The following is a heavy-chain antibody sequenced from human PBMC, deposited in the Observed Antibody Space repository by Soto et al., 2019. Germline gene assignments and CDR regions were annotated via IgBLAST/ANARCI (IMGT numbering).Heavy chain of an antibody. CDR3: ARVGPYSSRPPALWYFHL. V-gene: IGHV6-1*01. CDR2: TYYKSKWYN. D-gene: IGHD6-13*01. Sequence: PSQTLSLTCAISGDSVSSNSAAWNWIRQSPSRGLEWLGRTYYKSKWYNDYAESVKSRITINPDTSKNQFSLQLNSVTAADTAVYYCARVGPYSSRPPALWYFHLWGRGTLVTVSS. CDR1: GDSVSSNSAA. J-gene: IGHJ2*01.